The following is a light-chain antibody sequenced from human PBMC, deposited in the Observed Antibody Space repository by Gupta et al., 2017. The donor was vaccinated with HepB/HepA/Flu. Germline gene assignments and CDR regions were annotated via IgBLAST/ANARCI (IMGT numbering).Light chain of an antibody. J-gene: IGKJ3*01. CDR3: QQSDILPLT. CDR2: DAS. CDR1: QEITNK. Sequence: QMTQSPPSLSAYVGDRVTITCQASQEITNKLDWYQQKPGEAPKLLIYDASNVKKGVPSRFSGSGSGTYFTLTINNRQPEDVGIYYCQQSDILPLTFGHGTKVDFK. V-gene: IGKV1-33*01.